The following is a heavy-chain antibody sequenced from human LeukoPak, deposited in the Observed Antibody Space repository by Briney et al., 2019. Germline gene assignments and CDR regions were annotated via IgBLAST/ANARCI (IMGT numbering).Heavy chain of an antibody. J-gene: IGHJ4*02. Sequence: ASVKVSCKVSGYTLTELSMHWVRQAPGKGLEWMGWISAYNGYTKYAQKFQGRVTMTRDTSTSTAYMGLRSLRSDDTAVYFCARDGHRMYYYESSDYRFDSWGQGTLVTVSS. CDR2: ISAYNGYT. V-gene: IGHV1-18*01. CDR1: GYTLTELS. D-gene: IGHD3-22*01. CDR3: ARDGHRMYYYESSDYRFDS.